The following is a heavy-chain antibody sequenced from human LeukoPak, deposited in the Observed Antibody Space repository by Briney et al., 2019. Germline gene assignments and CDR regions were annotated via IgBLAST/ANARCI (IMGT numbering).Heavy chain of an antibody. Sequence: GASVKVSCKASGYTFTSYGISWVRQAPGQGLEWMGWISAYNGNTNYAQKLQGRVTMTTDTSTSTAYMELRSLRSDDTAMYYCARNPPYYYGSGSYYGGFDYWGQGTLVTVSS. CDR2: ISAYNGNT. J-gene: IGHJ4*02. V-gene: IGHV1-18*04. CDR3: ARNPPYYYGSGSYYGGFDY. CDR1: GYTFTSYG. D-gene: IGHD3-10*01.